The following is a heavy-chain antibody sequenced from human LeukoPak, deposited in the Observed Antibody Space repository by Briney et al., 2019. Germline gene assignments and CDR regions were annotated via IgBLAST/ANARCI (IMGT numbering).Heavy chain of an antibody. V-gene: IGHV3-23*01. CDR3: AKRGTSSDFDY. J-gene: IGHJ4*02. CDR1: GFTFSSYA. CDR2: ISGSGGST. D-gene: IGHD6-19*01. Sequence: GGSLRLSCAASGFTFSSYAMSWVRQAPGKGLEWVSAISGSGGSTYYADSVKGRFTISRDNSKNTLYVQMSSLRAEDTAVYYCAKRGTSSDFDYWGQGTLVTVSS.